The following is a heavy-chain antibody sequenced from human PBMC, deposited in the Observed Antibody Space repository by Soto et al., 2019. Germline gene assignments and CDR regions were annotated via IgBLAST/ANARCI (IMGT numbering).Heavy chain of an antibody. CDR3: ARPSAGWLGHYYYYMDV. J-gene: IGHJ6*03. Sequence: PSETLSLTCTVSGGSISSSSYYWGWIRQPPGKGLEWIGSIYYSGSTYYNPSLKSRVTISVDTSKNQFSLKLSSVTAADTAVYYCARPSAGWLGHYYYYMDVWGKWTTVTVSS. CDR2: IYYSGST. D-gene: IGHD6-19*01. V-gene: IGHV4-39*01. CDR1: GGSISSSSYY.